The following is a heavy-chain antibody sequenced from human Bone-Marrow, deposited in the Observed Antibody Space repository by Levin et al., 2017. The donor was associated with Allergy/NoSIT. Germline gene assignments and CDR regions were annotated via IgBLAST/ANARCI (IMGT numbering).Heavy chain of an antibody. CDR1: GYSFTSYW. V-gene: IGHV5-10-1*01. J-gene: IGHJ4*02. CDR2: IDPSDSYT. CDR3: ARRGHGCTGGVCYQRGYRGYDEY. Sequence: GESLKISCKGSGYSFTSYWISWVRQMPGKGLEWMGRIDPSDSYTNYSPSFQGHVTISADKSISTAYLQWSSLKASDTAMYYCARRGHGCTGGVCYQRGYRGYDEYWGQGTLVTVSS. D-gene: IGHD2-8*02.